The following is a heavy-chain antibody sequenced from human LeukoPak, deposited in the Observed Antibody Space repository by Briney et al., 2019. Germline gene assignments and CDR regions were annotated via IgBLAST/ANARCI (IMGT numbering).Heavy chain of an antibody. CDR1: GYTFNRHY. Sequence: ASVQVSCKPSGYTFNRHYMHLVRQAPGQGREWIGSVNPNSGGTDYAQKFRGRVTMTRDTSNSTAYMERSRLRSDDPADDHCAHARRGSGEWFDPSGQGTLVTVSP. CDR3: AHARRGSGEWFDP. V-gene: IGHV1-2*02. CDR2: VNPNSGGT. J-gene: IGHJ5*02.